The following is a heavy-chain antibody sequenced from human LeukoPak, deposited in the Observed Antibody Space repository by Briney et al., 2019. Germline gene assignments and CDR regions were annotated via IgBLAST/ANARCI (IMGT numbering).Heavy chain of an antibody. CDR2: IYYSGST. CDR3: ARDLSYYDSSGYLSAFDI. D-gene: IGHD3-22*01. Sequence: PSETLSLTCTVSGGSISSYYWSWIRQPPGKGLEWIGYIYYSGSTYYNPSLKSRVTISVDTSKNQFSLKLSSVTAADTAVYYCARDLSYYDSSGYLSAFDIWGQGTMVTVSS. V-gene: IGHV4-30-4*08. J-gene: IGHJ3*02. CDR1: GGSISSYY.